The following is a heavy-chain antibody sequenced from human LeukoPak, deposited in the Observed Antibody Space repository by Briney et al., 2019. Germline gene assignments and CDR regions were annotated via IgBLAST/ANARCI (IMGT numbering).Heavy chain of an antibody. J-gene: IGHJ4*02. V-gene: IGHV3-7*01. CDR2: IKQDGSEK. Sequence: GGSLRLSCAASGFTFSSYWMSWVRQAPGKGLEWVANIKQDGSEKYYEDSVKGRFTISRDNAKNSLYLQMNSLRAEDTAVYYCARADDYSSNDYWGQGTLVTVSS. D-gene: IGHD4-11*01. CDR1: GFTFSSYW. CDR3: ARADDYSSNDY.